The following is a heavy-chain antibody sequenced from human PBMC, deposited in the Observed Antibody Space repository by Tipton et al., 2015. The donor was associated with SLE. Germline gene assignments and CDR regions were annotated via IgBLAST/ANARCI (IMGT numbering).Heavy chain of an antibody. CDR2: ISSSSSYT. Sequence: SLRLSCAASGFTFSDYYMRWIRQAPGKGLEWVSYISSSSSYTNYADSVKGRFTISRDNAKNSLYLQMNSLRAEDTAVYYCARGPQQWPLFFAYWGQGTLVTVSS. D-gene: IGHD6-19*01. V-gene: IGHV3-11*06. CDR3: ARGPQQWPLFFAY. CDR1: GFTFSDYY. J-gene: IGHJ4*02.